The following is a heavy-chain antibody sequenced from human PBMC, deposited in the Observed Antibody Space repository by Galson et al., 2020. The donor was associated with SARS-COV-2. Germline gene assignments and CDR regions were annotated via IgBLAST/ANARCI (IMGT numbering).Heavy chain of an antibody. D-gene: IGHD7-27*01. J-gene: IGHJ4*02. CDR3: ARLDGEKTLDY. V-gene: IGHV4-39*01. Sequence: SETLSLTCTVSGGSISSSSYYWGWIRQPPGKGLEWIGSIYYSGSTYYNPSLKSRVTISVDTSKNQFSLKLSSVTAADTAVYYCARLDGEKTLDYWGQGTLVTVSS. CDR2: IYYSGST. CDR1: GGSISSSSYY.